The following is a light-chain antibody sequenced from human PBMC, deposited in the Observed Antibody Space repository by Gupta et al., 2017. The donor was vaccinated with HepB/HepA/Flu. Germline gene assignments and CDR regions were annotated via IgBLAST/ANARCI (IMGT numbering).Light chain of an antibody. Sequence: DIGLTQSPATLSLSPGQRATLSCRASLSISSYLAWYQQKPGQAPRLLIHDTSSRATGIPARFSGSGSGTDFTLTISSLEPEDFAVYYCQLRSFFGQGTRLEIK. V-gene: IGKV3-11*01. CDR3: QLRSF. CDR1: LSISSY. J-gene: IGKJ5*01. CDR2: DTS.